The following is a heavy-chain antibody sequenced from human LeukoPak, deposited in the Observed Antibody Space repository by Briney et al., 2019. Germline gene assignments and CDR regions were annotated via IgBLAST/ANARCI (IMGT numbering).Heavy chain of an antibody. CDR1: GVSISSGGYY. CDR3: ARERGGNTYYYFDY. Sequence: SETLSLTCTVSGVSISSGGYYWSWIRQPPGKGLEWIVYIYHSGSTYYNPSLKSRVTISVDRSKNQFSLKLSSVTAADTAVYYCARERGGNTYYYFDYWGQGTLVTVSS. CDR2: IYHSGST. D-gene: IGHD4-23*01. V-gene: IGHV4-30-2*01. J-gene: IGHJ4*02.